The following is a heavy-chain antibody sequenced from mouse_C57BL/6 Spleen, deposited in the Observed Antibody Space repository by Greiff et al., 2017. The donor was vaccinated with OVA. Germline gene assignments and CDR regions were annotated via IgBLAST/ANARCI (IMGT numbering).Heavy chain of an antibody. Sequence: EVQLQQSGPELVKPGASVKISCKASGYTFTDYYMNWVKQSHGKSLEWIGDINPNNGGTSYNQKFKGKATLTVDKSSSTAYMELRSLTSEDSAVYYCAKKTGLGYAMDYWGQGTSVTVSS. J-gene: IGHJ4*01. V-gene: IGHV1-26*01. CDR2: INPNNGGT. D-gene: IGHD2-13*01. CDR3: AKKTGLGYAMDY. CDR1: GYTFTDYY.